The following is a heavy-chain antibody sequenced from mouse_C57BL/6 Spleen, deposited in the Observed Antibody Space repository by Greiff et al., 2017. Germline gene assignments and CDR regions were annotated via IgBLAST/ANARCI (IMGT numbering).Heavy chain of an antibody. V-gene: IGHV1-76*01. Sequence: QVQLQQSGAELVRPGASVKLSCKASGYTFTDYYINWVKQRPGQGLEWIGGIFPGSGSTYYNEKFKGKATLTAEKSSSTAYMMHSSLTSEDSAVYFCARWGYDCFFDYWGQGTTVTVSA. J-gene: IGHJ2*01. CDR2: IFPGSGST. CDR1: GYTFTDYY. CDR3: ARWGYDCFFDY. D-gene: IGHD3-1*01.